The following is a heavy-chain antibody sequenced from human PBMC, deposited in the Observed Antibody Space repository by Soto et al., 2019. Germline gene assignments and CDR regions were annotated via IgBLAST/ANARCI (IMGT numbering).Heavy chain of an antibody. Sequence: GGSLRLSCAASGFTFSNSDMNWVRQAPGKGLEWVSGVSWNGSRTHYADSVKGQFIISRDNSRNFLYQQMNSLRPEDMAVYCCVSEEKLLWFGELIPYYYYYGMDVWGQGTTVTVSS. CDR1: GFTFSNSD. V-gene: IGHV3-35*02. D-gene: IGHD3-10*01. CDR3: VSEEKLLWFGELIPYYYYYGMDV. J-gene: IGHJ6*02. CDR2: VSWNGSRT.